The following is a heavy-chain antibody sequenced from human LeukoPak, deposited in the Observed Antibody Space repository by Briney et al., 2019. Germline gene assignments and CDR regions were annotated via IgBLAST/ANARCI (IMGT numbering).Heavy chain of an antibody. J-gene: IGHJ4*02. CDR2: ISGSGGST. D-gene: IGHD1-20*01. CDR3: ARHSLIGTTPFDY. V-gene: IGHV3-23*01. Sequence: PGGSLRLSCAASGFTFSSYAMSWVRQAPGKGLEWVSVISGSGGSTYYADSMKGRFTISRDNSKNTLYLQMNNLRAEDTAVYYCARHSLIGTTPFDYWGQGTLVTVPS. CDR1: GFTFSSYA.